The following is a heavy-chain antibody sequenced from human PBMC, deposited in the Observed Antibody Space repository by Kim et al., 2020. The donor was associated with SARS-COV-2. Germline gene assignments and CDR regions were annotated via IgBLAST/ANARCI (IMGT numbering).Heavy chain of an antibody. Sequence: GGSLRLSCAASGFSFSNFWMSWVRQAPGKGLEWVANIKQDGSEIYSVDSVKGRFTISRDNAKNSLYLQMNSLRAEDTAMYYCARDDRSGYHYLDYWGQGT. CDR1: GFSFSNFW. CDR3: ARDDRSGYHYLDY. CDR2: IKQDGSEI. J-gene: IGHJ4*02. V-gene: IGHV3-7*01. D-gene: IGHD3-22*01.